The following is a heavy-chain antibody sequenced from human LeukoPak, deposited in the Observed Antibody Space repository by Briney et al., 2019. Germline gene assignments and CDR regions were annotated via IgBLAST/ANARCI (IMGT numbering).Heavy chain of an antibody. J-gene: IGHJ4*02. CDR1: GYTFTGYY. CDR2: INPNSGGT. CDR3: ARDVFWNDFWSSSDYYFDY. V-gene: IGHV1-2*02. D-gene: IGHD3-3*01. Sequence: ASVKVSCKASGYTFTGYYMHWVRQAPGQGLEWMGWINPNSGGTNYAQKFQGRVTMTRDTSISTAYMELSRLRSDDTAVYYCARDVFWNDFWSSSDYYFDYWGQGTLVTVSS.